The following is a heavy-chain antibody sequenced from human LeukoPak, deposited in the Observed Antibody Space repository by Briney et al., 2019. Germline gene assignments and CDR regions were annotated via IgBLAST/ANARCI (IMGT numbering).Heavy chain of an antibody. V-gene: IGHV4-4*09. D-gene: IGHD6-19*01. CDR3: ARHDEGSGWYRSYIDL. Sequence: SETLSLTCTVSGVSISSYYCSWIRQPPGKGLEWIGYISTSGSADYSPSLKSRVTISVDRSKNQCSLNLSSVTAADTAVYYCARHDEGSGWYRSYIDLWGRGTLVIVSS. J-gene: IGHJ2*01. CDR1: GVSISSYY. CDR2: ISTSGSA.